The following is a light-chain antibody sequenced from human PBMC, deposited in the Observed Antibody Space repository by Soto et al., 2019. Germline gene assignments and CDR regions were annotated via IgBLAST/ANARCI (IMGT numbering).Light chain of an antibody. CDR2: SDG. J-gene: IGLJ2*01. Sequence: QSVLTQPPSVSGTPGQRVTISCSGSSSNIGSNTVTWYQQLPGTAPRLLIYSDGQRPSGVPARFSDSKSGTLASLAISGLQSEDEADYYCAGWDDSLGGVVFGGGTKLTVL. V-gene: IGLV1-44*01. CDR3: AGWDDSLGGVV. CDR1: SSNIGSNT.